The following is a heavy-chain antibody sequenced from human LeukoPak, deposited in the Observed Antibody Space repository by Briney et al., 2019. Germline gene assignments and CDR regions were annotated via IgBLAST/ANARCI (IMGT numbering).Heavy chain of an antibody. J-gene: IGHJ4*02. Sequence: PSETLSLTCPVSGGSISSYYWSWIRQPPGKGLEWIGYIYYSGSTNYNPSLKSRVTISVDTSKNQFSLKLSSVTAADTAVYYCARDPGPSIQLWFGYFDYWGQGTLVTVSS. D-gene: IGHD5-18*01. CDR1: GGSISSYY. CDR2: IYYSGST. V-gene: IGHV4-59*01. CDR3: ARDPGPSIQLWFGYFDY.